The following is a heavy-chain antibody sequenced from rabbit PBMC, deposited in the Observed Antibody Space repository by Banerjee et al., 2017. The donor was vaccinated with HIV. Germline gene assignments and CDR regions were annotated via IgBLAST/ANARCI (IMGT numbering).Heavy chain of an antibody. CDR2: IDAGSGGTT. J-gene: IGHJ4*01. D-gene: IGHD4-1*01. CDR3: ARDLAGVIGWNFDL. Sequence: EESGGDLVKPEGSLTLTCTASGFSFSSSYWICWVRQAPGKGLEWIACIDAGSGGTTYYATWAKGRFTISKTSSTTVTLQMTSLTAADTATYFCARDLAGVIGWNFDLWGPGTLVTVS. CDR1: GFSFSSSYW. V-gene: IGHV1S45*01.